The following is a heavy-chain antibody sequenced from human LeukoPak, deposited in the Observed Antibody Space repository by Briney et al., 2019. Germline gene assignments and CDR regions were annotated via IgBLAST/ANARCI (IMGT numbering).Heavy chain of an antibody. J-gene: IGHJ4*02. Sequence: PGGSLRLSCAASGVNVSSNYMSWVRQAPGKGLEWVSYIRGSGSGSGSGMYYADSVKGRFTISRDNAKNSLYMQMSSLRAEDTAFYYCARDNNWGFDFWGQGALVTVSS. CDR3: ARDNNWGFDF. CDR1: GVNVSSNY. CDR2: IRGSGSGSGSGM. V-gene: IGHV3-11*04. D-gene: IGHD7-27*01.